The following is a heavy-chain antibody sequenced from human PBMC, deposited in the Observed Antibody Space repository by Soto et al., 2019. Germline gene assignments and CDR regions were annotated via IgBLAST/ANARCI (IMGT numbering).Heavy chain of an antibody. Sequence: SETLSLTCTVSGGSISSGGYYWSWIRQHPGKGLEWIGYIYYSGSTYYNPSLKSRVTISVDTSKNQFSLKLSSVTAADTAVYYCAGLKYFHSSDYLVHGGQGTRVTVSS. CDR2: IYYSGST. V-gene: IGHV4-31*03. CDR1: GGSISSGGYY. CDR3: AGLKYFHSSDYLVH. D-gene: IGHD3-22*01. J-gene: IGHJ4*02.